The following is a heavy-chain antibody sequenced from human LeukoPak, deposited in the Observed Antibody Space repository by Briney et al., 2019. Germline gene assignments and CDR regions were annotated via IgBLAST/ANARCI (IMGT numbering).Heavy chain of an antibody. D-gene: IGHD6-13*01. CDR2: IKQDGSEK. V-gene: IGHV3-7*03. CDR3: AKVVGSSWEKYFDY. CDR1: GFTFSGYW. Sequence: GGSLRLSCAASGFTFSGYWMTWVRQAPGKGLEWVANIKQDGSEKYYVDSVKGRFTISRDNAKNSLYLQMNSLRAEDTAVYYCAKVVGSSWEKYFDYWGQGTLVTVSS. J-gene: IGHJ4*02.